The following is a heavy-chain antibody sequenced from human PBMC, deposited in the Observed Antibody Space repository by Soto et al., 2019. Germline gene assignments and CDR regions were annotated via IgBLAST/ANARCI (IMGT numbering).Heavy chain of an antibody. CDR3: ARGSVGMATNLEGTLDY. Sequence: SETLSVTCSVAGGSIIGGGCYWSRIQKPPGKGLEWIGYIYYSGSTYYNPSLKSRVTISVDTSKNQFSLKLSSVTAADTAVYYCARGSVGMATNLEGTLDYWGQGTLVTVSS. CDR2: IYYSGST. V-gene: IGHV4-30-4*01. J-gene: IGHJ4*02. CDR1: GGSIIGGGCY. D-gene: IGHD5-12*01.